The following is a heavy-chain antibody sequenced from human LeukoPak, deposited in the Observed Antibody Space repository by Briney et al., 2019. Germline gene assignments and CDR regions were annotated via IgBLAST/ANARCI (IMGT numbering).Heavy chain of an antibody. D-gene: IGHD4-17*01. CDR2: IYYSGST. J-gene: IGHJ4*02. V-gene: IGHV4-30-4*01. Sequence: SPCLSLTRTVSGASIDRADYYSGWLRRPPGKGLELFGSIYYSGSTYYIPSLQSRVIISVDTSKNQFSMKLTSLTAADTAVYYCARALYSMTTVTPEYWFDYWGQGTLVTVSS. CDR1: GASIDRADYY. CDR3: ARALYSMTTVTPEYWFDY.